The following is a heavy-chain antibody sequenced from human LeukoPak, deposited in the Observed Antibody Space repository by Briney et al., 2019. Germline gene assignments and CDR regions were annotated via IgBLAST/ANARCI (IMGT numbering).Heavy chain of an antibody. CDR2: INPNTGGA. CDR1: GYTFTPYY. D-gene: IGHD6-19*01. V-gene: IGHV1-2*02. CDR3: AKGRVVAGTMTLGYHWFDP. Sequence: ASVKVSCKASGYTFTPYYLHWLRQAPGHGHESIVWINPNTGGAKYAQKFQGRLTMTRDTSINTVYMGLSRLRSDDTAVYFCAKGRVVAGTMTLGYHWFDPWGQGTLVTVSS. J-gene: IGHJ5*02.